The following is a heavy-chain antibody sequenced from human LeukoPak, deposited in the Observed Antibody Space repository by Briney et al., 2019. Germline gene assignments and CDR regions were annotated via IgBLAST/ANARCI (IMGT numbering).Heavy chain of an antibody. CDR2: IVRIFGTS. CDR3: ARPRLGYFDSSGYNGGNFDL. J-gene: IGHJ2*01. CDR1: GGSFSNYA. Sequence: GASVKVSCKASGGSFSNYAISWVRQAPGQGLEWMGGIVRIFGTSKYARKFQDRVTSTADEFTSTAYMELSSLRPEDTAVYYCARPRLGYFDSSGYNGGNFDLWGRGTLVTVSS. D-gene: IGHD3-22*01. V-gene: IGHV1-69*13.